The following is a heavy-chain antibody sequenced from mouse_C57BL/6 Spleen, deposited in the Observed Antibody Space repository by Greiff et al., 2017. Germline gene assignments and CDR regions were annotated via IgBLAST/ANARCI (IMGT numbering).Heavy chain of an antibody. Sequence: VQLQQSGPELVKPGASVKISCKASGYSFTGYYMNWVKQSPEKSLEWIGEINPSTGGTTYNQKFKAKATLTVDKSSSTAYMQLKSLTSEDSAVYYCARDTRFDYWGQGTTLTVSS. J-gene: IGHJ2*01. V-gene: IGHV1-42*01. CDR3: ARDTRFDY. CDR1: GYSFTGYY. CDR2: INPSTGGT.